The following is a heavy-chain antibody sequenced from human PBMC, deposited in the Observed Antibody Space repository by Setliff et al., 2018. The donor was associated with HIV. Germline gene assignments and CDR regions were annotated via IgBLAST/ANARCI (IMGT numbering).Heavy chain of an antibody. J-gene: IGHJ4*02. D-gene: IGHD1-26*01. CDR3: ARDGHTVEADGLPPSNC. Sequence: SETLSLTCTVTGGSISSGGFYWTWIRQHPGKGLEWIGYIYTSGSTNYNPSLKSRVTISVDTSKNQFSLKLSSVTAADTAVYYCARDGHTVEADGLPPSNCWGQGTLVTVSS. CDR2: IYTSGST. V-gene: IGHV4-61*08. CDR1: GGSISSGGFY.